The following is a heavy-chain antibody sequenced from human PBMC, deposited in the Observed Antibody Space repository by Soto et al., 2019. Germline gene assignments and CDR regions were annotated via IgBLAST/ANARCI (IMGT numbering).Heavy chain of an antibody. V-gene: IGHV4-34*01. CDR2: INHSGST. D-gene: IGHD3-22*01. CDR1: GGSFSGYY. Sequence: TSETLSLTCAVYGGSFSGYYWSWIRQPPGKGLEWIGEINHSGSTNYNPSLKSRVTISVDTSKNQFSLKLSSVTAADTAVYYCARVPGDYDSSGYSDYWGQGTLVTVSS. CDR3: ARVPGDYDSSGYSDY. J-gene: IGHJ4*02.